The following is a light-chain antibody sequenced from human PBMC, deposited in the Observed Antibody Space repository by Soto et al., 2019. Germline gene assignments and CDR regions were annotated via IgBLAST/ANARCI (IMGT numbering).Light chain of an antibody. Sequence: VLTQPPSASGTPGQRVSIPCSGNGSNIGSNTVNWYQQLPRTAPKLLMYSNNQRPSGGPDRFSGSQSGPSASLAISRLQSEDEADYYCAAWDDSLSGYVFGTGTKVTVL. CDR2: SNN. CDR3: AAWDDSLSGYV. J-gene: IGLJ1*01. V-gene: IGLV1-44*01. CDR1: GSNIGSNT.